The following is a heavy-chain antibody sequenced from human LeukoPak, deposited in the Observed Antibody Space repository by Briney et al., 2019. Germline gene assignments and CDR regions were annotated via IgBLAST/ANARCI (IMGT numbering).Heavy chain of an antibody. Sequence: GASVTVSCKESGDTFTSYGMSWVRQAPGEGVEWMGWISDYNGNTNYAQKLQRRVTMTTDPSTSTAYMELRRLRSDDTAVYCCARGYYYFWSGYYSRFDYWGQGTLLTVSS. CDR1: GDTFTSYG. D-gene: IGHD3-3*01. CDR2: ISDYNGNT. J-gene: IGHJ4*02. CDR3: ARGYYYFWSGYYSRFDY. V-gene: IGHV1-18*01.